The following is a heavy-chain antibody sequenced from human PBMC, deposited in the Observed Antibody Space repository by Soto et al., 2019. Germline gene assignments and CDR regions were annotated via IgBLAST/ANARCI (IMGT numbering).Heavy chain of an antibody. D-gene: IGHD4-17*01. J-gene: IGHJ4*02. CDR1: GFTFSRDG. CDR2: ITDNGGST. CDR3: AKERATTTAFDY. Sequence: RRLSCAASGFTFSRDGMSWVRQAPGKGLEWVSLITDNGGSTYYADSVKGRFTISRDNTKNTLFLQMNSLRAEDTAVYYCAKERATTTAFDYWGQGALVTVPS. V-gene: IGHV3-23*01.